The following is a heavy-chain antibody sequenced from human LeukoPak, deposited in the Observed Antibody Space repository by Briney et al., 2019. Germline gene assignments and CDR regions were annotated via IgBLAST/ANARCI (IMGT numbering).Heavy chain of an antibody. V-gene: IGHV1-2*02. CDR3: AAAAVCGGDCYYYYYYYMDV. CDR1: GDTFTGYY. Sequence: GASVKVSCKASGDTFTGYYMHWVRQAPGQGLEWMGWINPNSGGTNYAQKFQGRVTMTRDTSISTAYMELSRLRSDDTSVYYCAAAAVCGGDCYYYYYYYMDVWGKGTTVTVSS. D-gene: IGHD2-21*01. J-gene: IGHJ6*03. CDR2: INPNSGGT.